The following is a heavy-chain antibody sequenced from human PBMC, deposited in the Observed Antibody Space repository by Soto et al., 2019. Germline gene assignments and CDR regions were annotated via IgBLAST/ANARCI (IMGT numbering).Heavy chain of an antibody. CDR3: ARYLLKGTRVVVAAIWRRTAFDI. V-gene: IGHV4-34*01. J-gene: IGHJ3*02. CDR1: GGSFSGYY. Sequence: PSETLSLTCAVYGGSFSGYYWSWIRQPPGKGLEWIGEINHSGSTNYNPSLKSRVTISVDTSKNQFSLKLSSVTAADTAVYYCARYLLKGTRVVVAAIWRRTAFDIWGQGTMVTVSS. D-gene: IGHD2-15*01. CDR2: INHSGST.